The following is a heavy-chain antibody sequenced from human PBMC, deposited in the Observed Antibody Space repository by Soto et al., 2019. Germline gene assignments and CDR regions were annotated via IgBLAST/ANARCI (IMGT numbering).Heavy chain of an antibody. V-gene: IGHV1-18*01. CDR1: GYTFTSYG. CDR3: ARASISFYDLRPNWYDP. Sequence: ASLKVSCKASGYTFTSYGISWVRQAPGQGLEWMGWISAYNGNTNYAQKLQGRVTMTTDTSTSTAYMELRSLRSDDTAVYYCARASISFYDLRPNWYDPWGQGTLVTVSS. D-gene: IGHD3-3*01. J-gene: IGHJ5*02. CDR2: ISAYNGNT.